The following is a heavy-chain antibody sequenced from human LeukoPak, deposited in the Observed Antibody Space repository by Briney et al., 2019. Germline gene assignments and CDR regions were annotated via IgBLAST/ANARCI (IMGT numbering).Heavy chain of an antibody. V-gene: IGHV4-34*01. D-gene: IGHD6-19*01. Sequence: SETLSLTXAVYGGSFRGYYWSWIRHPPGKGLGWIGEINHIGSTNYNPSLKSRVTISVATSKNQFSLKLSSVTAADTAVYYCARGDSPYSSGWYERRRYYFDYWGQGTLVTVSS. CDR1: GGSFRGYY. J-gene: IGHJ4*02. CDR3: ARGDSPYSSGWYERRRYYFDY. CDR2: INHIGST.